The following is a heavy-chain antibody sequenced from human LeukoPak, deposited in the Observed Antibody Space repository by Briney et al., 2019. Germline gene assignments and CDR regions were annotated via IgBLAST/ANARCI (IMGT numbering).Heavy chain of an antibody. J-gene: IGHJ5*02. CDR1: GDSLNTYY. CDR3: ARVVRGVVTSNWFDP. D-gene: IGHD2-21*02. CDR2: VASSGAS. V-gene: IGHV4-59*01. Sequence: SETLSLTCTVSGDSLNTYYWTWIRQTPGKELEWIGFVASSGASNYNPSLKSRVSISIDTSKNQFSLALTSVTPADTAVYYCARVVRGVVTSNWFDPWGQGTLVSVSS.